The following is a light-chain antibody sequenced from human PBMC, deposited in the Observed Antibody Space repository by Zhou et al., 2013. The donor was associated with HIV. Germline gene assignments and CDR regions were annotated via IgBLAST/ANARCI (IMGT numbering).Light chain of an antibody. CDR1: QSIGNF. CDR3: QQRSNWLT. V-gene: IGKV3-11*01. CDR2: GAS. Sequence: EIVLTQSPATLSLFPGQRATLSCRASQSIGNFLAWYQQKSGQAPRLLIYGASIRATGIPARFSGSGSGTDFTLTISSLEPEDFAVYYCQQRSNWLTFGGGTKVEIK. J-gene: IGKJ4*01.